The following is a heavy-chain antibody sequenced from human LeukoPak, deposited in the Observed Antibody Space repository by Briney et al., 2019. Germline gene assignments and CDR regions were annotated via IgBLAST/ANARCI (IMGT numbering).Heavy chain of an antibody. V-gene: IGHV3-48*02. D-gene: IGHD2-15*01. CDR1: GFTFSTYT. J-gene: IGHJ4*02. CDR2: IGWSDSAI. CDR3: ARDRQWSFDS. Sequence: PGGSLRLSCAASGFTFSTYTMNWVRQAPGKGLEWISYIGWSDSAIFYADSVKGRFTISRDSAKNSLFLQMNSLSDEDTAVYYCARDRQWSFDSWGQGTLVTVSS.